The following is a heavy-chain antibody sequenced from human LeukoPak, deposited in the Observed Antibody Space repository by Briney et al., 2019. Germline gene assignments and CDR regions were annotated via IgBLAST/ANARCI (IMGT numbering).Heavy chain of an antibody. Sequence: PGGSLRLSCVPSGFTFSPYAMSWVRQAPGKGLEWVSGIGVSGRTTDYADSVKGRFSISRDNSKNTLSLQMNSMRADDSAVNSWSNNLHYLGSGSYSVYWGQGILVTVSA. V-gene: IGHV3-23*01. CDR1: GFTFSPYA. D-gene: IGHD3-10*01. CDR3: SNNLHYLGSGSYSVY. J-gene: IGHJ4*02. CDR2: IGVSGRTT.